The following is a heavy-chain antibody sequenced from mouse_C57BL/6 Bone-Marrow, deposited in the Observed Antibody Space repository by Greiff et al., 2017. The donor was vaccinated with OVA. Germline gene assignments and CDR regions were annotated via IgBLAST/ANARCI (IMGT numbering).Heavy chain of an antibody. Sequence: EVHLVESGGGLVKPGGSLKLSCAASGFTFSSYAMSWVRQTPEKRLEWVATISDGGSYTYYPDNVKGRFTISRDNAKNNLYLQMSHLKSEDTAMYYCARAPIYYGNSYFDYWGQGTTLTVSS. V-gene: IGHV5-4*01. CDR1: GFTFSSYA. CDR2: ISDGGSYT. CDR3: ARAPIYYGNSYFDY. J-gene: IGHJ2*01. D-gene: IGHD2-1*01.